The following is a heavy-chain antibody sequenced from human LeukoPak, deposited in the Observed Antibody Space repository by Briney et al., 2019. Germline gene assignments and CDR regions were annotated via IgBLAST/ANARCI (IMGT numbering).Heavy chain of an antibody. CDR1: GYTFTSYG. V-gene: IGHV1-18*01. Sequence: RRASVKVSCKASGYTFTSYGISWVRQAPGQGLEWMGWISAYNGNTNYAQKLQGRVTMTTDTSTSTAYMELRSLRSDDTAVYYCVYGSGSYTTLDYWGQGTLVTVSS. CDR2: ISAYNGNT. D-gene: IGHD3-10*01. CDR3: VYGSGSYTTLDY. J-gene: IGHJ4*02.